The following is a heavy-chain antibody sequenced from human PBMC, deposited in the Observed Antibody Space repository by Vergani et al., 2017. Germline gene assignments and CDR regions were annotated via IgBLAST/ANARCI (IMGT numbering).Heavy chain of an antibody. Sequence: EVQLVESGGDLVQPGKSLRLSCAASAFSVNSKFITWVRQAPGKGLEWVAVIYYGASTVYTDSVKGRFTISRDDSKSYLYLQMNSLQTEDTALYYCVRVKGSNWNDHLYDIWGQGTLVTVSS. CDR3: VRVKGSNWNDHLYDI. CDR1: AFSVNSKF. D-gene: IGHD1-1*01. J-gene: IGHJ3*02. CDR2: IYYGAST. V-gene: IGHV3-66*01.